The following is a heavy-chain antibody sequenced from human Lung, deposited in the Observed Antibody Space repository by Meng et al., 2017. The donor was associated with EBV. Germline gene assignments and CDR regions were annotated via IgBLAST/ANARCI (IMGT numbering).Heavy chain of an antibody. Sequence: GQVGGSGGGLVQPGGSLKLSCAASGFNFSGSAMHWVRQASGKGLEWVGRIRSKTFNYTTAYAASVQGRFTISREDSENMVYLQMKSLKIEDTALYYCTTRSFWGQGTLVTVSS. CDR3: TTRSF. CDR1: GFNFSGSA. D-gene: IGHD2-15*01. V-gene: IGHV3-73*02. CDR2: IRSKTFNYTT. J-gene: IGHJ4*02.